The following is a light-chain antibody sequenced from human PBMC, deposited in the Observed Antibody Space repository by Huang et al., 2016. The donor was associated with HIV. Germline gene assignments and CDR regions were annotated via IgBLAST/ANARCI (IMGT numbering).Light chain of an antibody. CDR3: QQYSISHFT. V-gene: IGKV1-NL1*01. CDR1: QDISNF. CDR2: ASS. J-gene: IGKJ4*01. Sequence: DVQMTQSPSSLSASVGDRVTLSCRASQDISNFLAWYQQKPGQAPKLLLYASSRLQRGVPARFSGSGSGTEYSLTISSLQPDDFATYYCQQYSISHFTFGGGTRVQVK.